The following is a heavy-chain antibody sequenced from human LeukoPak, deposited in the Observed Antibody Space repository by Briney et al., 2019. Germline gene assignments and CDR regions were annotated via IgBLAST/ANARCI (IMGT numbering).Heavy chain of an antibody. Sequence: GGSLRLSCAASGFTFSSYSMNWVRQAPGKGLEWVSSISSSSSYIYYADSVKGRFTISRDNAKNSLYLQMNSLRAEDTAVYYCAKDPRESTIATRPLYFDYWGQGTLVTVSS. CDR2: ISSSSSYI. CDR1: GFTFSSYS. D-gene: IGHD6-6*01. CDR3: AKDPRESTIATRPLYFDY. J-gene: IGHJ4*02. V-gene: IGHV3-21*04.